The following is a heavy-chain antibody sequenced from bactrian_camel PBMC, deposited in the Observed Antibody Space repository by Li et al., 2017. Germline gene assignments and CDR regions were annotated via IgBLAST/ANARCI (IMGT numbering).Heavy chain of an antibody. D-gene: IGHD4*01. CDR1: GSIYSNDC. CDR2: ICSDGRP. Sequence: HVQLVESGGGSVQAGGSPRLSCGASGSIYSNDCMAWFRQAPGKEREGVAAICSDGRPTYADSVKGRFTISKDNAKRTVFLQMDSLKNEDSALYYCALKPHTNAGPCFLTQSDYRNWGQGTQVTVS. CDR3: ALKPHTNAGPCFLTQSDYRN. J-gene: IGHJ4*01. V-gene: IGHV3S53*01.